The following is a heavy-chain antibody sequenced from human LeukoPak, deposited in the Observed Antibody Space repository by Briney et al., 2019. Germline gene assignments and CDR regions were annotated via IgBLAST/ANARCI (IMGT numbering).Heavy chain of an antibody. CDR2: ISSSSSYI. Sequence: GGSLRLSCAASGFTFSSYSMNWVRQAPGKGLEWVSSISSSSSYIYYADSVKGRFTISRDNAKNSLYLQMNSLRVEDTAVYYCARVPSPYYFDYWGQGTLVTVSS. CDR3: ARVPSPYYFDY. CDR1: GFTFSSYS. V-gene: IGHV3-21*01. J-gene: IGHJ4*02.